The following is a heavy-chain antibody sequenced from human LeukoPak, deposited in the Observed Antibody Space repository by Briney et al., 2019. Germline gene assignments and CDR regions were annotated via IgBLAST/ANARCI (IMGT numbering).Heavy chain of an antibody. J-gene: IGHJ4*02. Sequence: PGGSLRLSCIVSEFSVNDNYMSWVRQAPGKGLQWVSVLFPDGRTFYGDSVRGRFTISRDLARNTLLLQMHSLRADDTAVHYCARTNPVYGDYDYWGQGTLVTVSS. CDR3: ARTNPVYGDYDY. D-gene: IGHD4-17*01. V-gene: IGHV3-53*01. CDR2: LFPDGRT. CDR1: EFSVNDNY.